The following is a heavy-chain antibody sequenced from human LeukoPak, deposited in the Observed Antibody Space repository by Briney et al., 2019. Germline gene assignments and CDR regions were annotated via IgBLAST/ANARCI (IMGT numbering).Heavy chain of an antibody. CDR1: GGSFSGYY. V-gene: IGHV4-34*01. D-gene: IGHD6-13*01. CDR2: INHSGST. Sequence: SETLSLTCAVYGGSFSGYYWSWIRQPPGKGLEWIGEINHSGSTNYNPSLKSRVTISVDTSKNQFSLKLSSVTAADTAVYYCAIGSSWSYFDYWGQGTLVTVSS. J-gene: IGHJ4*02. CDR3: AIGSSWSYFDY.